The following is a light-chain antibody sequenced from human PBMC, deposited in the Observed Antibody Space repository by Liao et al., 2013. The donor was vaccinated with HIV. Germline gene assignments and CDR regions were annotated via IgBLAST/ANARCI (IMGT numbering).Light chain of an antibody. CDR1: KLGEKY. J-gene: IGLJ3*02. CDR2: QDG. Sequence: SYELTQPHSVSVSPGQTAKITCSGDKLGEKYVCWYQQKPGRSPVLVVYQDGKRPSGIPERFSGFNSGNTATLIISGTQPMDEADYYCQARDSSIAVFGGGTKLTVL. CDR3: QARDSSIAV. V-gene: IGLV3-1*01.